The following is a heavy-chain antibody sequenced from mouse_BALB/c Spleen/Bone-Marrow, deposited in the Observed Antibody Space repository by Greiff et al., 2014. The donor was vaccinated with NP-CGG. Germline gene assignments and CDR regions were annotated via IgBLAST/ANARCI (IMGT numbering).Heavy chain of an antibody. CDR2: IYPGDGDT. D-gene: IGHD1-1*02. CDR1: GYTFTSYW. V-gene: IGHV1-87*01. Sequence: QVQLQQSGAELARPGASVKLSCKASGYTFTSYWMQWVKQRPGQGLEWIGAIYPGDGDTRYTQKFKGKATLTADKSSSTAYMQLSSLASEDSAVYYCASQGGYGSFDYWGQGTTLTVSS. CDR3: ASQGGYGSFDY. J-gene: IGHJ2*01.